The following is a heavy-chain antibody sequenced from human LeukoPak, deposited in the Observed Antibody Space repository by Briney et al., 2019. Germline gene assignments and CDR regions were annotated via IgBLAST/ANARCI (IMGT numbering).Heavy chain of an antibody. J-gene: IGHJ6*02. D-gene: IGHD6-13*01. V-gene: IGHV3-33*01. Sequence: PGRSLRLSCAASGFTFSSYGMHWVRQAPGKGLEWVAVIWYDGSNKYYAGSVKGRFTISRDNSKNTLYLQMNSLRAEDTAVYYCARSPSSSSWPYYYYYYGMDVWGQGTTVTVSS. CDR2: IWYDGSNK. CDR1: GFTFSSYG. CDR3: ARSPSSSSWPYYYYYYGMDV.